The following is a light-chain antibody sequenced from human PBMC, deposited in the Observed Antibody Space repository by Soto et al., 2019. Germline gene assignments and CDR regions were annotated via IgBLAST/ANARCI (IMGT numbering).Light chain of an antibody. CDR2: DAS. J-gene: IGKJ3*01. CDR3: QQYDNLSFT. CDR1: QSISSW. Sequence: DIQMTQSPSTLSASVGDRVTITCRASQSISSWLAWYQQKPGKAPKLLIYDASSLETGVPSRFSGSGSGTDFTFTISSLQPEDIATYYCQQYDNLSFTFGPGTKVDIK. V-gene: IGKV1-5*01.